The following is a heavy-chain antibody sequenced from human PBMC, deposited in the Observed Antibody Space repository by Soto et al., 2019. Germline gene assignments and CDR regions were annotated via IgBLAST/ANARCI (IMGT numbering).Heavy chain of an antibody. D-gene: IGHD2-2*01. CDR2: IKPNSGGT. Sequence: QVQLVQSGAEVKKPGASVKVSCKASGYTFTGYYMHWVRQAPGQGLEWMGWIKPNSGGTNYAQKLQGRVTMTRDTSISTADMELSRLRSDDTAVYYCARESVVPAAPYYYGMDVWGQGTTVTVSS. V-gene: IGHV1-2*02. CDR3: ARESVVPAAPYYYGMDV. CDR1: GYTFTGYY. J-gene: IGHJ6*02.